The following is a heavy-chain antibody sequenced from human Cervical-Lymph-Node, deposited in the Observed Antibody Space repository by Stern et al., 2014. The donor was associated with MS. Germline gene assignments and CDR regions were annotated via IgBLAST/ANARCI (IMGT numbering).Heavy chain of an antibody. Sequence: QVQLEDSGGGVVQPGRSLRLSCVASGFTFSSHGMHWVPQAPGQGLEWVAVMSYDGGSGYYADSVKGRFTISRDNSENTLYLQMNSLRTEDTAVYYCAKQRNYQTDDYWGQGTLVTVSS. J-gene: IGHJ4*02. CDR1: GFTFSSHG. V-gene: IGHV3-30*18. CDR3: AKQRNYQTDDY. CDR2: MSYDGGSG. D-gene: IGHD1-7*01.